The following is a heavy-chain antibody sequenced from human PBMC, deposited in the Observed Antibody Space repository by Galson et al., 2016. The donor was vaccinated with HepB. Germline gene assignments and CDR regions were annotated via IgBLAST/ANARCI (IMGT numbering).Heavy chain of an antibody. CDR2: ISVYDGNT. CDR3: ARLLTTVTAGRDYFDY. CDR1: GYTFTNYG. D-gene: IGHD4-17*01. V-gene: IGHV1-18*04. J-gene: IGHJ4*02. Sequence: SVKVSCKASGYTFTNYGITWVRLAPGQGLEWMGWISVYDGNTNYAQKLQGRVTMTTDTSTSTAYMEVRNLRSDDTAVYYCARLLTTVTAGRDYFDYWGQGSLVTVSS.